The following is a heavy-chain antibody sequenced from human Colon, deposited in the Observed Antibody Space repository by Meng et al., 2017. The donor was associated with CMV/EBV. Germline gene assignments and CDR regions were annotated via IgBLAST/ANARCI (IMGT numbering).Heavy chain of an antibody. CDR3: ARDGVPGAFDI. Sequence: GGSLRLSCAASGFTFSSYWMSWVRQAPGKGLEWVANIKQDGSEKYYVDSVKGRFTISRDNAKNSLYLQMNSLRAEDTAVYYCARDGVPGAFDIWGQGNPGHRHL. CDR1: GFTFSSYW. V-gene: IGHV3-7*01. D-gene: IGHD3-16*01. J-gene: IGHJ3*02. CDR2: IKQDGSEK.